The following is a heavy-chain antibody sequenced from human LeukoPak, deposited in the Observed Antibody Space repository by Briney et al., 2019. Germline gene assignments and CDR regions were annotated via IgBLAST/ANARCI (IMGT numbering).Heavy chain of an antibody. Sequence: GRSLRLSCAASGFTFSSYAMHWVRQAPGKGLEWVAVISYDGSNKYYADSVKGRFTISRDNSKNTLYLQMNSLRAEDTAVYYCARDLLKEDYYDSSGYDDYWGQGTLVTVSS. CDR1: GFTFSSYA. CDR2: ISYDGSNK. V-gene: IGHV3-30-3*01. CDR3: ARDLLKEDYYDSSGYDDY. J-gene: IGHJ4*02. D-gene: IGHD3-22*01.